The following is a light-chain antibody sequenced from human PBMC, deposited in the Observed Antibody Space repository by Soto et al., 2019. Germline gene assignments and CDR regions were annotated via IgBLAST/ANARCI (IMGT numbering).Light chain of an antibody. CDR1: QSVTSSS. CDR3: RQYGSSPLT. V-gene: IGKV3-20*01. CDR2: GAS. J-gene: IGKJ4*01. Sequence: EIVLTQSPGTLSLSPGERATLSCRASQSVTSSSLAWYQQKPGQAPRLLVYGASRRATGIPDRFSGSGSGTDFTLTISRLEPQDFAMYYCRQYGSSPLTFGGGTKVEIK.